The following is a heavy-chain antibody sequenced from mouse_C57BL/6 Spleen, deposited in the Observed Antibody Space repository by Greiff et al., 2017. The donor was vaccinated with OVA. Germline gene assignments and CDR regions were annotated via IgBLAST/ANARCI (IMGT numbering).Heavy chain of an antibody. CDR2: ISDGGSYT. D-gene: IGHD1-1*01. V-gene: IGHV5-4*01. J-gene: IGHJ3*01. CDR3: ARSYYGSSYWFAY. CDR1: GFTFSSYA. Sequence: VQLVESGGGLVKPGGSLKLSCAASGFTFSSYAMSWVRQTPEKRLEWVATISDGGSYTYYPDNVKGRFTISRDNAKNNLYLQMSHLKSEDTAMYYCARSYYGSSYWFAYWGQGTLVTVSA.